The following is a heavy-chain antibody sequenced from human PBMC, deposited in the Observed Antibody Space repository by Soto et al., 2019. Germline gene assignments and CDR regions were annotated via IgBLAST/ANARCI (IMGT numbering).Heavy chain of an antibody. Sequence: GSLRLSCAASGFTFSSYSMNWVRQAPGKGLEWVSYISSSSSTIYYADSVKGRFTISRDNAKNSLYLQMNSLRAEDTAVYYCAREGYCSSTSCSVDAFDIWGQGTMVTVSS. J-gene: IGHJ3*02. D-gene: IGHD2-2*01. CDR2: ISSSSSTI. CDR1: GFTFSSYS. CDR3: AREGYCSSTSCSVDAFDI. V-gene: IGHV3-48*01.